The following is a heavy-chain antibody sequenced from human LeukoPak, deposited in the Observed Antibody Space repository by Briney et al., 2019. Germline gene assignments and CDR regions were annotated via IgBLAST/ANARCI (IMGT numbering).Heavy chain of an antibody. CDR1: GFTFSSYG. CDR2: ISYDGSNK. J-gene: IGHJ6*03. V-gene: IGHV3-30*03. CDR3: ARVGTTGYYYYYMDV. D-gene: IGHD2/OR15-2a*01. Sequence: GGSLRLSCAASGFTFSSYGMHWVRQAPGMGLEWVAVISYDGSNKYYADSVKGRFTISRDNSKNTLYLQMNSLRAEDTAVYYCARVGTTGYYYYYMDVWGKGTTVTVSS.